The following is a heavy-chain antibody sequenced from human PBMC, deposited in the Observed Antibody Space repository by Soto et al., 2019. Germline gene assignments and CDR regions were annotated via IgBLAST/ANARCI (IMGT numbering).Heavy chain of an antibody. CDR1: DGSISTYDW. V-gene: IGHV4-4*02. D-gene: IGHD3-3*01. CDR3: ATGNVDSMLEY. J-gene: IGHJ4*02. Sequence: SETLSLTCVVSDGSISTYDWWTWVRQPPGKGLEWIGKMFHSGGADYSPSLKSRVTISADSSKNHFSLGLTAVTAADTAVYYCATGNVDSMLEYWGQGTQVTVSS. CDR2: MFHSGGA.